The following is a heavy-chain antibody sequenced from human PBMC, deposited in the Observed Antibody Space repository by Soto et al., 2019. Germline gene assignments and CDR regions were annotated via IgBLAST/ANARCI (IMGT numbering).Heavy chain of an antibody. V-gene: IGHV3-73*01. D-gene: IGHD4-17*01. CDR1: GFTFSGSA. Sequence: GGSLRLSCAASGFTFSGSAMHWVRQASGKGLEWVGRIRSKANSYATAYAASVKGRFTISRDDSKNTGYLQMNSLKTEDTAVYYCTRHSTVTTSSKKYYYYYYMDVWGKGTTVTVSS. CDR3: TRHSTVTTSSKKYYYYYYMDV. CDR2: IRSKANSYAT. J-gene: IGHJ6*03.